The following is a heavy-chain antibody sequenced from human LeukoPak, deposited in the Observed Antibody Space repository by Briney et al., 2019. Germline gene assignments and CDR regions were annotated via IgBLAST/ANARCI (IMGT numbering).Heavy chain of an antibody. CDR3: ARGRVSSSTWYSTYYYYFYMDV. D-gene: IGHD6-13*01. J-gene: IGHJ6*03. V-gene: IGHV4-38-2*02. CDR1: GYSIRNGYN. Sequence: SETLSLTCTVSGYSIRNGYNWGWIRLSPGRGLEWLGSIYQSGNTYDNPSLKSRVTLSIDTSKNQFSLELSSATAADTAVYFCARGRVSSSTWYSTYYYYFYMDVWGKGTTVTVSS. CDR2: IYQSGNT.